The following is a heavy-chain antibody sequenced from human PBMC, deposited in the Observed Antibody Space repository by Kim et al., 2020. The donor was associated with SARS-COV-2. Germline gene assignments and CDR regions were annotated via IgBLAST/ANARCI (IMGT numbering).Heavy chain of an antibody. J-gene: IGHJ5*02. D-gene: IGHD2-2*01. CDR1: GFTFSSYS. CDR3: ARARGDCSSTSCQGFELPQNWFDP. CDR2: ISSSSSYI. V-gene: IGHV3-21*01. Sequence: GGSLRLSCAASGFTFSSYSMNWVRQAPGKGLEWVSSISSSSSYIYYADSVKGRFTISRDNAKNSLYLQMNSLRAEDTAVYYCARARGDCSSTSCQGFELPQNWFDPWGQGTLVTVSS.